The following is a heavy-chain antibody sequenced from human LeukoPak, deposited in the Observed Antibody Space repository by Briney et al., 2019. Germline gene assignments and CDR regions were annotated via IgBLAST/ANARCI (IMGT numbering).Heavy chain of an antibody. Sequence: SETLSLTCTVSGGSISSGDYYWSWIRQPPGKGLEWIGYIYYSGSTYYNPSLKSRVTISVDTSKNQFSLKLSSVTAADTAVYYCAGGIVGATTGVDYWGQGTLVTVSS. CDR3: AGGIVGATTGVDY. CDR1: GGSISSGDYY. CDR2: IYYSGST. D-gene: IGHD1-26*01. V-gene: IGHV4-30-4*08. J-gene: IGHJ4*02.